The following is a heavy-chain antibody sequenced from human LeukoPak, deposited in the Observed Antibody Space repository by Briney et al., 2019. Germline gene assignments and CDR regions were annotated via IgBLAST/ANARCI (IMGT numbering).Heavy chain of an antibody. J-gene: IGHJ4*02. V-gene: IGHV3-15*01. CDR2: IKSKTDGGTT. D-gene: IGHD3-16*02. CDR3: TRYVRLGELSLDY. Sequence: GGSLRLSCAASGFTFSNAWMSWVRQAPGKGLEWVGRIKSKTDGGTTDYAAPVKGRFTISRDDSKNTLYLQMNSLKTEDTAVYYCTRYVRLGELSLDYWGQGTLVTVSS. CDR1: GFTFSNAW.